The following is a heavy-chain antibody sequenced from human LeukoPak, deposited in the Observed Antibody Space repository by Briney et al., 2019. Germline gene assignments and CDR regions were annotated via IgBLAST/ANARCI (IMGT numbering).Heavy chain of an antibody. CDR2: IYYSGST. CDR3: ARMSFGSGSYYNWFDP. J-gene: IGHJ5*02. CDR1: GGSISSGGYY. D-gene: IGHD3-10*01. V-gene: IGHV4-61*08. Sequence: PSQTLSLTCTVSGGSISSGGYYWSWIRQPPGKGLEWIGYIYYSGSTNYNPSLKSRVTISVDTSKNQFSLKLSSVTAADTAVYYCARMSFGSGSYYNWFDPWGQGTLVTVSS.